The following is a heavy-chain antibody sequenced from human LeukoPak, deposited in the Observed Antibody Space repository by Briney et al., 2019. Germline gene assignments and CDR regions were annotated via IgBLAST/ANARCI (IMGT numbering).Heavy chain of an antibody. J-gene: IGHJ4*02. CDR1: GFTFSSYA. D-gene: IGHD3-10*01. CDR3: AKDSWFGELSDY. Sequence: GGSLRLSCAASGFTFSSYAMSWVRQAPGKGLEWVSAISGSGGSTYYADSVKGRFTISGDNSKNTLYLQMNSLRAEDTAVYYCAKDSWFGELSDYWGQGTLVTVSS. V-gene: IGHV3-23*01. CDR2: ISGSGGST.